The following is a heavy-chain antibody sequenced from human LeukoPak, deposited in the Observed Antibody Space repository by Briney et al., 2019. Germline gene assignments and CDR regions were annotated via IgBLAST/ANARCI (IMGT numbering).Heavy chain of an antibody. CDR3: AKDGSYDSSGYRQYFEH. V-gene: IGHV3-30*18. CDR1: GSTFCSYD. D-gene: IGHD3-22*01. J-gene: IGHJ1*01. Sequence: PGGSLRLSCAASGSTFCSYDMHWVRQAPGKGLEWVAVISYDGSNKYYADSVKGRFTISRDNSKNTLYLQMNSLRAEDTAVYYCAKDGSYDSSGYRQYFEHWGQGTLVTVSS. CDR2: ISYDGSNK.